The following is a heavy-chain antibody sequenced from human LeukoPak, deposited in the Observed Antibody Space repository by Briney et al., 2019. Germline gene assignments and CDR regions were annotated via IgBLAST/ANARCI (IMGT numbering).Heavy chain of an antibody. CDR2: IDPSDSYT. CDR3: ARHLDDYTLDF. CDR1: GYRFTRYW. D-gene: IGHD5-24*01. Sequence: GESLMISCEGSGYRFTRYWMTWVRQMPGKGLEWMGKIDPSDSYTKYSPSFQGHVTISVDESISTAYLQWTSLKASDTAMYYCARHLDDYTLDFWGQGTLVTVSS. J-gene: IGHJ4*02. V-gene: IGHV5-10-1*01.